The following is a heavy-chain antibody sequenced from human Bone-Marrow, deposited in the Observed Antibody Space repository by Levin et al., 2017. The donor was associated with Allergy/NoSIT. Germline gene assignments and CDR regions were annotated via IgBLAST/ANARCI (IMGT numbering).Heavy chain of an antibody. Sequence: SLKISCAASGFTFDDYAKHWVRQAPGKGLEWGSGISWNRDIIGYADSVKGRFTISRDHAKHFLYLQMNSLRPEDTDWYYCAKDVEGVAGTGYFDYWGQGTLVTVSS. J-gene: IGHJ4*02. CDR1: GFTFDDYA. V-gene: IGHV3-9*01. CDR3: AKDVEGVAGTGYFDY. CDR2: ISWNRDII. D-gene: IGHD6-19*01.